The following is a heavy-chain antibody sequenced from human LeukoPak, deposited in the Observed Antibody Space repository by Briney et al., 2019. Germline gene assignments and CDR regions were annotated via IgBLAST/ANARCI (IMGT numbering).Heavy chain of an antibody. Sequence: SETLSLTCAVSGGSISSSNWWSWVRQPPGKGLEWIGEIYHSGSTNYNPSLKSRVTVSVDKSKDQFSLKLSSVTAADTAVYYCARAGVAVAGTPNWFDPWGQGTLVTVSS. CDR1: GGSISSSNW. V-gene: IGHV4-4*02. CDR2: IYHSGST. CDR3: ARAGVAVAGTPNWFDP. D-gene: IGHD6-19*01. J-gene: IGHJ5*02.